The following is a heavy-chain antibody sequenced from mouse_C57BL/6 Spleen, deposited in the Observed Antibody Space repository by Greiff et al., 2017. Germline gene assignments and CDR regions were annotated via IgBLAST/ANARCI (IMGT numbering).Heavy chain of an antibody. Sequence: EVKLLEPGAELVRPGASVKLSCTASGFTFTDYCMHWVKQRPEQGLEWIGRIDPEDGDTDYAPKFQGKATMTADTSSNTAYLQLSRLTSEDTAVYYCTASGSGFAYWGQGTLVTVSA. D-gene: IGHD1-3*01. J-gene: IGHJ3*01. CDR1: GFTFTDYC. V-gene: IGHV14-1*01. CDR2: IDPEDGDT. CDR3: TASGSGFAY.